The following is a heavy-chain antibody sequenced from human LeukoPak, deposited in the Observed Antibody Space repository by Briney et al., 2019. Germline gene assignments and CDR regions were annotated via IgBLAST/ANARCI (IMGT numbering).Heavy chain of an antibody. CDR1: GFTLSSYR. V-gene: IGHV3-21*01. CDR3: ALEYTYYMDV. Sequence: GGSLRLSCSASGFTLSSYRMDWVRQAPGKGLEWVSSISSTSSYIYYADSVKGRFTISRDNAKNSLYLQMNSLRAEDTAVYYCALEYTYYMDVWGTGTTVTVSS. CDR2: ISSTSSYI. D-gene: IGHD3-3*01. J-gene: IGHJ6*03.